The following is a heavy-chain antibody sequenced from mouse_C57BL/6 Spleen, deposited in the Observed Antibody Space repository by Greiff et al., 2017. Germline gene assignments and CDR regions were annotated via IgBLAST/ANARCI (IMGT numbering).Heavy chain of an antibody. Sequence: VKLQESGPELVKPGASVKLSCKASGYTFTSYDINWVKQRPGQGLEWIGWIYPRDGSTKYNEKFKGKATLTVDTSSSTAYMELHSLTSEDSAVYFCVRPDGYYGFDYWGQGTTLTVSS. D-gene: IGHD2-3*01. V-gene: IGHV1-85*01. CDR3: VRPDGYYGFDY. CDR1: GYTFTSYD. J-gene: IGHJ2*01. CDR2: IYPRDGST.